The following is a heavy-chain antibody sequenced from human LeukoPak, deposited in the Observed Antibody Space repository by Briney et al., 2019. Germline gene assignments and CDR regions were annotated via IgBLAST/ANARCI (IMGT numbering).Heavy chain of an antibody. V-gene: IGHV3-64*01. CDR2: ISSNGINT. D-gene: IGHD6-13*01. Sequence: PGGSLRLSCAASGFNFSTYAMHWVRQAPGKGLEYVSAISSNGINTYYANSVKGRFTISRDNSKSTLYLQMGSLRAEDMAVYYCVRVIQGINSSWYGSWGQGTLVTVSS. CDR3: VRVIQGINSSWYGS. J-gene: IGHJ1*01. CDR1: GFNFSTYA.